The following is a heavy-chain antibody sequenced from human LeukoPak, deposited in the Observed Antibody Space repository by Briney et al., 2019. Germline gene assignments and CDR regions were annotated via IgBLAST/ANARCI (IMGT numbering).Heavy chain of an antibody. J-gene: IGHJ5*02. D-gene: IGHD6-13*01. Sequence: SESLSLTCSVSGGSISTYYWSWVRQPPGKGLEWIAWIHYGGSTKYNPSLKSRVTISLDTSNNQFSLKLSSVTAADTAVYHCAKFASVADGTNWFDAWGQGTLVTVSA. V-gene: IGHV4-59*08. CDR1: GGSISTYY. CDR3: AKFASVADGTNWFDA. CDR2: IHYGGST.